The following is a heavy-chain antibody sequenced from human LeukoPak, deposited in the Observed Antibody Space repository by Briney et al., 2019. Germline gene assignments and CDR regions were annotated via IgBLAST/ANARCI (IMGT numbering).Heavy chain of an antibody. J-gene: IGHJ4*02. D-gene: IGHD3-22*01. CDR2: ISYDGSNK. CDR3: AKDRTTMTNYFDY. Sequence: GSLRLSCAASGFTFSSYAMHWVRQAPGKGLEWVAVISYDGSNKYYADSVKGRFTISRDNSKNTLYLHMNSLRAEDTAVYYCAKDRTTMTNYFDYWGQGTLVTVSS. CDR1: GFTFSSYA. V-gene: IGHV3-30-3*01.